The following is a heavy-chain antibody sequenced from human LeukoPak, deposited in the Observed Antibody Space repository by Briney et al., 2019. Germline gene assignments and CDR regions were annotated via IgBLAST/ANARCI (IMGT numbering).Heavy chain of an antibody. J-gene: IGHJ4*02. V-gene: IGHV1-69*05. CDR1: GGTFSSYA. CDR2: IIPIFGTA. CDR3: ARDRLDSYYYDSSGYAFDY. Sequence: SVKVSCKASGGTFSSYAISWVRQAPGQGLEWMGRIIPIFGTANYAQKFQGRVTITTDESTSTAYMELSSLRSEDTAVYYCARDRLDSYYYDSSGYAFDYWGQGTLVTVSS. D-gene: IGHD3-22*01.